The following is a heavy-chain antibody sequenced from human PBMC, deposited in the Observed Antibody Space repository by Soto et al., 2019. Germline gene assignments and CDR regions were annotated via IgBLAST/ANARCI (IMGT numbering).Heavy chain of an antibody. J-gene: IGHJ4*02. Sequence: GASVKVSCKASGYTFTSYGISWVRQAPGQGLEWMGWISTYNGRTNSAQKLQGRVTMTTDTSTTTAYMELRSLRSDDTAVYYCARWGVLALYPLRSYTEDDYFDYWGQGTLVTVSS. D-gene: IGHD2-2*02. CDR3: ARWGVLALYPLRSYTEDDYFDY. V-gene: IGHV1-18*01. CDR2: ISTYNGRT. CDR1: GYTFTSYG.